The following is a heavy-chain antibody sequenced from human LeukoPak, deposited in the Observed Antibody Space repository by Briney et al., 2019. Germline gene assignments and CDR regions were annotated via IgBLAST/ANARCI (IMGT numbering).Heavy chain of an antibody. CDR1: GFTFCSYA. CDR3: ARGQADWLCPFDY. Sequence: GGSLSLSRAASGFTFCSYAMHWVRQAPGKGLEYVSAISSNGGSTYYANSVKGRFTISRDNSKNTLYLQMGSLRAEDMAVYYCARGQADWLCPFDYWGQGTLVTVSS. CDR2: ISSNGGST. D-gene: IGHD3-9*01. V-gene: IGHV3-64*01. J-gene: IGHJ4*02.